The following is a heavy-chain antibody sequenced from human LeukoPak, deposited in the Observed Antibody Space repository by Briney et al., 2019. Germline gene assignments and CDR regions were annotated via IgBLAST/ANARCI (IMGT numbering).Heavy chain of an antibody. CDR1: GGTFSSYA. Sequence: SVKVSCKASGGTFSSYAISWVRQAPGQGLEWMGGVIPIFGTANYAQKFQGRVTITADESTSTAYMEPSSLRSEDTAVYYCARDYYGSGSYYRSDAFDIWGQGTMVTVSS. V-gene: IGHV1-69*13. CDR3: ARDYYGSGSYYRSDAFDI. J-gene: IGHJ3*02. D-gene: IGHD3-10*01. CDR2: VIPIFGTA.